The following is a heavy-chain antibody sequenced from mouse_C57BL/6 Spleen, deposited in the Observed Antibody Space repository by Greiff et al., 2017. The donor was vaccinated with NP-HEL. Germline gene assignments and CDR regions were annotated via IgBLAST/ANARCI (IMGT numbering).Heavy chain of an antibody. CDR2: IHPYSGST. D-gene: IGHD1-1*01. CDR1: GYTFTSYW. Sequence: VQLQQPGAELVKPGASVKLSCKASGYTFTSYWMHWVKQRPGQGLEWIGMIHPYSGSTNYNEKFKSKATLTVDKSSSTAYMQLSSLTSEDSAVYYCARTVVTAVVAGDFDYWGQGTTLTVSS. V-gene: IGHV1-64*01. CDR3: ARTVVTAVVAGDFDY. J-gene: IGHJ2*01.